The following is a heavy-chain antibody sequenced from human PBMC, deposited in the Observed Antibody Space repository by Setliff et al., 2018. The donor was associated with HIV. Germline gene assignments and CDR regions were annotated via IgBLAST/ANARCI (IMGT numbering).Heavy chain of an antibody. J-gene: IGHJ6*02. CDR3: ASAYCSSTGCYVRWGNGMDV. Sequence: SVKVSCKASGDTFSNYAISWVRQAPGQGLEWMGGIIPIFGTASHAQKFQGRVTITTDESTSTAYMELSSLRFEDPAMYYCASAYCSSTGCYVRWGNGMDVWGQGTTVTVSS. CDR1: GDTFSNYA. V-gene: IGHV1-69*05. CDR2: IIPIFGTA. D-gene: IGHD2-2*01.